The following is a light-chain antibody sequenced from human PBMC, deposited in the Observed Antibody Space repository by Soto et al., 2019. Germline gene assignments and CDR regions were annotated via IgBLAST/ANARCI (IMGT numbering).Light chain of an antibody. V-gene: IGKV2-30*01. CDR2: RAS. Sequence: DVVMTQSPLSLPVTLGQPASISCRSSRSIVFSDGNAYLNWFHQRPGQPPRRLIYRASNRDSGVPDRFSGSGSGTDFTLEISRVEAEDVGVYYCMQGTHWPPTFGRGTKVEIK. CDR3: MQGTHWPPT. CDR1: RSIVFSDGNAY. J-gene: IGKJ1*01.